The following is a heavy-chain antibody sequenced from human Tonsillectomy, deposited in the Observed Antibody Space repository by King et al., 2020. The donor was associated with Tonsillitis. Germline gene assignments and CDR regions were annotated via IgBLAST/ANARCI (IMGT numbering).Heavy chain of an antibody. Sequence: VQLVESGGGLVQPGGSLRLSCAASEFTFSSYAMSWVRQAPGKGLEWVSAISGSGGNTYYADSVKGRFTISRDNSKNTLYLQMNSLRAEDTAVYYCATSSVAGDYYYGMDVWGQGTTVTVSS. J-gene: IGHJ6*02. CDR2: ISGSGGNT. D-gene: IGHD1-14*01. CDR3: ATSSVAGDYYYGMDV. CDR1: EFTFSSYA. V-gene: IGHV3-23*04.